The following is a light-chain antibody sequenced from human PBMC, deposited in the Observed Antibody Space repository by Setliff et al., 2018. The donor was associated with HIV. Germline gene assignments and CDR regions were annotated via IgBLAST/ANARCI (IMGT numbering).Light chain of an antibody. V-gene: IGLV2-14*03. CDR2: DVS. CDR1: SSDFGAYNF. CDR3: SSFRSSNSWV. Sequence: LTQPASVSGSPGQSITISCTGTSSDFGAYNFVSWYQQHPGKAPKLMIYDVSNRPSGVSNRFSGSKSGNTASLSISGLQGEDEADYYCSSFRSSNSWVFGGGTKVTVL. J-gene: IGLJ3*02.